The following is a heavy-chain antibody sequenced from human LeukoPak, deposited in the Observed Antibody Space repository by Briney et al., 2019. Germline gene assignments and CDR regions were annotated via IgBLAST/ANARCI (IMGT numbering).Heavy chain of an antibody. CDR1: GFTFSSYW. D-gene: IGHD3-10*01. CDR2: IKQDGSEK. Sequence: PGGSLRLSCAASGFTFSSYWMSWVRQAPGKGLEWVANIKQDGSEKYYVDSVKGRFTISRDNAKNSLYLQMNSLRAEDTAVYYCAKGQLWFGEARVDYWGQGTLVTVSS. J-gene: IGHJ4*02. V-gene: IGHV3-7*01. CDR3: AKGQLWFGEARVDY.